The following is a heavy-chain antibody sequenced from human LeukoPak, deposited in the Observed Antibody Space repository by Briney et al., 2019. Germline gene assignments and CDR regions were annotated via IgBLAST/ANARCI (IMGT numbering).Heavy chain of an antibody. CDR2: ISYDGSNK. CDR3: TKAQPIVVVPAAIDY. V-gene: IGHV3-30*18. D-gene: IGHD2-2*02. Sequence: PGGSLRLSCAASGFTFSSYGMHWVRQAPGKGLEWVAVISYDGSNKYYADSVKGQFTISRDNSKNTLYLQMNSLRAEDTAVYYCTKAQPIVVVPAAIDYWGQGTLVTVSS. J-gene: IGHJ4*02. CDR1: GFTFSSYG.